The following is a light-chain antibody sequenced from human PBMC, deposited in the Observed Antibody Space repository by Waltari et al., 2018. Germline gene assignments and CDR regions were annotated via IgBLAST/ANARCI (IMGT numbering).Light chain of an antibody. CDR2: EVS. CDR1: SSDGGGYNY. J-gene: IGLJ1*01. Sequence: QSALTQPPSASGSPGQSVTISCTGTSSDGGGYNYVSWYQQHPGKAPKLMIYEVSKRPSGVPDRFSGSTSGNTASLTVSGLQAEDEADYSCSSYAGSNNVYVFGTGTKVTVL. V-gene: IGLV2-8*01. CDR3: SSYAGSNNVYV.